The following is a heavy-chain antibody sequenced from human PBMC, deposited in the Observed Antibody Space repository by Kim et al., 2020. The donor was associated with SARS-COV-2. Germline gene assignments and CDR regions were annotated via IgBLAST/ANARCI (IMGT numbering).Heavy chain of an antibody. D-gene: IGHD5-12*01. CDR2: INHSGST. V-gene: IGHV4-34*01. CDR1: GGSFSGYY. Sequence: SETLSLTCAVYGGSFSGYYWSWIRQPPGKGLEWIGEINHSGSTNYNPSLKSRVTISVDTSKNQFSLKLSSVTAADTAVYYCARGGRLRGGYWGQGTLVTVSS. CDR3: ARGGRLRGGY. J-gene: IGHJ4*02.